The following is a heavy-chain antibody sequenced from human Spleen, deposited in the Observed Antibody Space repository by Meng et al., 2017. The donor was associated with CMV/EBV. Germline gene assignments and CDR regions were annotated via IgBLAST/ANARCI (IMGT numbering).Heavy chain of an antibody. D-gene: IGHD4-17*01. Sequence: GESLKISCAASGFIFNTYNMKWVRQAPGKGLEWVSSISSSSSYIFYADSVEGRFTISRDNAKNSLYLQMNSLRAEDTALYYCARDLDMVTTVRYYFYGTDVWGQGTTVTVSS. CDR1: GFIFNTYN. CDR2: ISSSSSYI. V-gene: IGHV3-21*04. CDR3: ARDLDMVTTVRYYFYGTDV. J-gene: IGHJ6*02.